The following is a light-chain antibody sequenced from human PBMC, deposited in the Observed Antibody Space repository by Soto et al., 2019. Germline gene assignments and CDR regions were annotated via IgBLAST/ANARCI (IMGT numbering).Light chain of an antibody. CDR1: SGHSRYA. Sequence: QSVLTQSPSASASLGAWVKLTCTLSSGHSRYAIAWHQQQPEKGPRYLMKLSSDGSHSKGDGIPDRFSGSSSGAERYLTISSLQSEDEADYYCQTWDTGARVVFGGGTKVTVL. CDR2: LSSDGSH. V-gene: IGLV4-69*01. CDR3: QTWDTGARVV. J-gene: IGLJ2*01.